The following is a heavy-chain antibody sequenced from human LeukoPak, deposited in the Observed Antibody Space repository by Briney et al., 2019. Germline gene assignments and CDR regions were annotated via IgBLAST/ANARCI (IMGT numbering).Heavy chain of an antibody. V-gene: IGHV3-33*01. D-gene: IGHD5-18*01. CDR3: ARNADTAMGPFDY. Sequence: GRSLRPSCAASGFTFSSYGMHWVRQAPGKGLEWVAVIWYDGSNKYYADSVKGRFTISRDNSKNTLYLQMNSLRAEDTAVYYCARNADTAMGPFDYWGQGTLVTVSS. J-gene: IGHJ4*02. CDR2: IWYDGSNK. CDR1: GFTFSSYG.